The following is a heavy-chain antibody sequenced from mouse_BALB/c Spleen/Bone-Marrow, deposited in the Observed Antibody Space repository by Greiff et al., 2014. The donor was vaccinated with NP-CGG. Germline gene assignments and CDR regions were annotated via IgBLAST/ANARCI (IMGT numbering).Heavy chain of an antibody. J-gene: IGHJ3*01. V-gene: IGHV2-9*02. CDR2: IWAGGST. D-gene: IGHD5-1-1*01. Sequence: VKLMESGPGLVAPSQSLSITCTVSGFSLTSYGVHWVRQPPGKGLEWLRVIWAGGSTNYNSALMSRLSISKDNSKSQVFLKMNSLQTDDTAMYYCASLYLFAYWGQGTLVTVSA. CDR3: ASLYLFAY. CDR1: GFSLTSYG.